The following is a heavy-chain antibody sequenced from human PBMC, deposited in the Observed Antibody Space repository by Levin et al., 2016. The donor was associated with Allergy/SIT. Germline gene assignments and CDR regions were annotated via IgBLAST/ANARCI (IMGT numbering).Heavy chain of an antibody. CDR3: ARSTTSYYYYYMDV. Sequence: SETLSLTCSVSGGSISSYYWSWIRQPPGKGLEWIGYIYYSGSTNYNPSLKSRVTISVDTSKNQFSLKLSSVTAADTAVYYCARSTTSYYYYYMDVWGKGTTVTVSS. CDR2: IYYSGST. V-gene: IGHV4-59*13. D-gene: IGHD4-17*01. J-gene: IGHJ6*03. CDR1: GGSISSYY.